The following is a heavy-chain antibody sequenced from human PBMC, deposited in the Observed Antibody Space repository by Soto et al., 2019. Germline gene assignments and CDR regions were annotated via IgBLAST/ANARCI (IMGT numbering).Heavy chain of an antibody. D-gene: IGHD3-22*01. CDR1: GGTFSSGGYS. CDR2: IYHSGST. V-gene: IGHV4-30-2*01. CDR3: ARFTTYDSSGYYLDAFDI. J-gene: IGHJ3*02. Sequence: TLCLTCAVSGGTFSSGGYSWSWIRQPPGKGLEWIGYIYHSGSTYYNPSLKSRVTISVDRSKNQFSLKLSSVTAADTAVYYCARFTTYDSSGYYLDAFDIWGQGTMVT.